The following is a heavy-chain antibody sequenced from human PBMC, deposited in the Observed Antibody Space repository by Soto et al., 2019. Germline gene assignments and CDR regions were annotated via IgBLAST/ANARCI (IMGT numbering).Heavy chain of an antibody. V-gene: IGHV4-39*01. J-gene: IGHJ4*02. CDR3: ARHEASYYKGHFDY. CDR2: VYYSGIT. D-gene: IGHD3-10*01. CDR1: GGSVSSSAYY. Sequence: SETLSLTCTVSGGSVSSSAYYWGWIRQPPGKGLEWIGSVYYSGITYYNPSLKSRVTISVDTPKNQFSLRLRSMTAADTAIYYCARHEASYYKGHFDYWGQGALVTVSS.